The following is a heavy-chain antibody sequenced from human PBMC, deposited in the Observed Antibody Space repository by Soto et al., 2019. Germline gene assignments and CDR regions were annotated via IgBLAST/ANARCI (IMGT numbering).Heavy chain of an antibody. J-gene: IGHJ6*02. Sequence: QVQLVQSGAEVKKPGSSVKVSCKASGGTFSSYAISWVRQAPGQGLEWMGGIIPIFGTANYAQKFQGRVTITADESTSTAYMELSSLRSEDTAVYYCARFPRPSGIFGVALNGMDVWGQGTTVTVSS. V-gene: IGHV1-69*01. CDR3: ARFPRPSGIFGVALNGMDV. D-gene: IGHD3-3*01. CDR2: IIPIFGTA. CDR1: GGTFSSYA.